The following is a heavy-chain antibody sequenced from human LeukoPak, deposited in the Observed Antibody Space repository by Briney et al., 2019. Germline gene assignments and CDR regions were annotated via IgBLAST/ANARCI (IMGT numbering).Heavy chain of an antibody. D-gene: IGHD6-25*01. CDR1: GFSLSTSGVG. V-gene: IGHV2-5*01. Sequence: SGPTLVKPTQTLTLTCTFSGFSLSTSGVGVGWIRQPPGKALEWLALIYWNDDKRYSPSLKSRLTITKDTSKNQVVLTMTNMDPVDTATYYCAHRLAALRNWYFDLWGRGTLVTVSS. CDR3: AHRLAALRNWYFDL. J-gene: IGHJ2*01. CDR2: IYWNDDK.